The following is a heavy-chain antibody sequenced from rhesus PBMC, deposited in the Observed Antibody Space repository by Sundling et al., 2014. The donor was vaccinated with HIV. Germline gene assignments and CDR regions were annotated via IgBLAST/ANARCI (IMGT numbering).Heavy chain of an antibody. CDR2: ISSGGGST. CDR1: GFTFSDYG. CDR3: AKLAWGDRYGLDS. J-gene: IGHJ6*01. D-gene: IGHD2-39*01. Sequence: EVQLVESGGGLVQPGGSLRLSCAVSGFTFSDYGMYWVRQAPGKGLEWISAISSGGGSTYYADSVKGRFTISRDNSKNTLSLQMNSLRAEDTAVYYCAKLAWGDRYGLDSWGQGVVVTVSS. V-gene: IGHV3S42*01.